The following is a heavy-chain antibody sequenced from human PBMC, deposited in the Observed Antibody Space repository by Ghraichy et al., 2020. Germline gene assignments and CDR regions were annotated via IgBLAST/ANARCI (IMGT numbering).Heavy chain of an antibody. CDR2: INHSGST. Sequence: SETLSLTCAVYGGSFSGYYWSWIRQPPGKGLEWIGEINHSGSTNYNPSLKSRVTISVDTSKNQFSLKLSSVTAADTAVYYCARFLVRYDSSGLSSYYFDYWGQGTLVTVSS. J-gene: IGHJ4*02. CDR3: ARFLVRYDSSGLSSYYFDY. CDR1: GGSFSGYY. D-gene: IGHD3-22*01. V-gene: IGHV4-34*01.